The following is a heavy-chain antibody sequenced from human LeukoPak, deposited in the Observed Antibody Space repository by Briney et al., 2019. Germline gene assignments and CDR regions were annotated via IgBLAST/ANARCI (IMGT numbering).Heavy chain of an antibody. CDR2: IIPISGTA. V-gene: IGHV1-69*13. D-gene: IGHD3-10*01. CDR1: GYTFTSYG. CDR3: ARLGPITMVRGVINYYYGMDV. Sequence: ASVKVSCKASGYTFTSYGISWVRQAPGQGLEWMGGIIPISGTANYAQKFQGRVTITADESTSTAYMELSSLRSEDTAVYYCARLGPITMVRGVINYYYGMDVWGQGTTVTVSS. J-gene: IGHJ6*02.